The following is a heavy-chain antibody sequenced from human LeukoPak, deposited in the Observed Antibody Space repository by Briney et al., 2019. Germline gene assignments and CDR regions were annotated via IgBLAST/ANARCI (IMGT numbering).Heavy chain of an antibody. CDR2: IIPILGIA. CDR3: AREYYYDSSGPWNELDY. J-gene: IGHJ4*02. D-gene: IGHD3-22*01. CDR1: GGTFSSYA. V-gene: IGHV1-69*04. Sequence: SVKVSCKASGGTFSSYAISWVRQAPGQGLEWMGRIIPILGIANYAQKFQGRVTITADKSTSTAYMELSSLRSDDTAVYYCAREYYYDSSGPWNELDYWGQGTLVTVSS.